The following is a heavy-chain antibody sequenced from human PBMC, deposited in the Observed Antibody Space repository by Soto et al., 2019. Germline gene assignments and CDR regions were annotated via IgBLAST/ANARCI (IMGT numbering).Heavy chain of an antibody. J-gene: IGHJ4*02. CDR1: GYTFSSYA. V-gene: IGHV1-3*01. CDR3: ARDTGDGTFDF. D-gene: IGHD7-27*01. Sequence: ASVKVSCKASGYTFSSYAMHWVRQAPGQRLEWMGWINAGYGNTKSSQKFQDRVTISRDTSASTAYMELTSLRSEDAAVYYCARDTGDGTFDFWGQGTLVTVSS. CDR2: INAGYGNT.